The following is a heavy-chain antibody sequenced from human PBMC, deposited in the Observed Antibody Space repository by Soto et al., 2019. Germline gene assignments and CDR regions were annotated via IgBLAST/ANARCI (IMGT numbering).Heavy chain of an antibody. CDR3: ARDGGMATIRAALDI. D-gene: IGHD5-12*01. Sequence: QVQLVESGGGVVQPGRSLRLSCAASGFTFSSYAMHWVRQAPGKGLEWVAVISYDGSNKYYADSVKGRFTISRDNSKNTLYLQMNSLRAEDTAVYYCARDGGMATIRAALDIWGQGTMVTVSS. CDR2: ISYDGSNK. CDR1: GFTFSSYA. J-gene: IGHJ3*02. V-gene: IGHV3-30-3*01.